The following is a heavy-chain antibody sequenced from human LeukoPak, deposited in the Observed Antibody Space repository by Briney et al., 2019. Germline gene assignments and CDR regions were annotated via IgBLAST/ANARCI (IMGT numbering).Heavy chain of an antibody. J-gene: IGHJ4*02. CDR2: IYHSGST. D-gene: IGHD3-10*01. CDR3: ARVRYYGSGSYYKNAYFDY. Sequence: SQTLSLTCAVSGGSISSGGYSWSWIRQPPGKGLEWIGYIYHSGSTYYNPSLKSRVTISVDRSKNQFSLKLSSVTAADTAVYYCARVRYYGSGSYYKNAYFDYWGQGTLVTVS. CDR1: GGSISSGGYS. V-gene: IGHV4-30-2*01.